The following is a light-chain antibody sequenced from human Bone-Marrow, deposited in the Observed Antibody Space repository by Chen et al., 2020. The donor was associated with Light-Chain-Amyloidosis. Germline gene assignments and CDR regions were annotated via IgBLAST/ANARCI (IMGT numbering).Light chain of an antibody. J-gene: IGLJ1*01. Sequence: QSVLTQPPSVSGAPGQRVTISCTGSSSNIGAPYDVHWYHQLPGTAPKLLIYGNNNRPSGVPDRFSGSKSGTSASLAITGLQAEDEADYYCHSYDSSLSGYVFGTGTKVIVL. CDR3: HSYDSSLSGYV. V-gene: IGLV1-40*01. CDR1: SSNIGAPYD. CDR2: GNN.